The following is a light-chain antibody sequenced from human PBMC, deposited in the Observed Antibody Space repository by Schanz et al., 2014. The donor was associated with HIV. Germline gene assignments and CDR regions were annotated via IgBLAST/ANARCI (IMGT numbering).Light chain of an antibody. J-gene: IGKJ5*01. V-gene: IGKV3-20*01. CDR3: QQYGTSLIT. Sequence: EDVLTQSPGTLSLSPGERATLSCRVSETINSRYLAWYQQKPGQAPTLLIYGASKRATGIPDRFIGSGSGTDFTLTINRLEPEDFAVYYCQQYGTSLITFGQGTRLEI. CDR2: GAS. CDR1: ETINSRY.